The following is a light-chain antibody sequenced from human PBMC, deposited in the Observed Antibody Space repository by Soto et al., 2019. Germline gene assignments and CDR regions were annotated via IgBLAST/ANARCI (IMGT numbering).Light chain of an antibody. J-gene: IGLJ1*01. CDR2: EVT. V-gene: IGLV2-14*01. CDR1: STDFGGYNY. CDR3: GSYSSTDTPFV. Sequence: QSVLAQPSSVSGSPGQSITISCTGTSTDFGGYNYVSWYQHHSGKAPKLLIYEVTNRPSGISDRFSGSKSVNTASLTISGLQAEDESDYYCGSYSSTDTPFVFGTGTKLTVL.